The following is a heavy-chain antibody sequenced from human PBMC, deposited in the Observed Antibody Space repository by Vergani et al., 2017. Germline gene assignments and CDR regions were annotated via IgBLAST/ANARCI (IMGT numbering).Heavy chain of an antibody. J-gene: IGHJ6*02. CDR2: ISGSGGST. D-gene: IGHD4-17*01. CDR1: GFTFDDYT. CDR3: ARAGDYGDYNYYYYYGMDV. Sequence: EVQLVESGGVVVQPGGSLRLSCAASGFTFDDYTMHWVRQAPGKGLEWVSAISGSGGSTYYADSVKGRFTISRDNSKNTLYLQMNSLRAEDTAVYYCARAGDYGDYNYYYYYGMDVWGQGTTVTVSS. V-gene: IGHV3-23*04.